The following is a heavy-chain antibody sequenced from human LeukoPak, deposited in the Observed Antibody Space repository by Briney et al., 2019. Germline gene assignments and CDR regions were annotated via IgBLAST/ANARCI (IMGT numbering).Heavy chain of an antibody. CDR3: ARARNDGATPNLDFDY. CDR2: IYSGGST. D-gene: IGHD1-1*01. J-gene: IGHJ4*02. V-gene: IGHV3-53*01. Sequence: GGSLRLSCAASGFTVSSNYMSWVRQAPGKGLEWVSVIYSGGSTYYADSVKGRFTISRGNSKNTLYLQMNSLRAEDTAVYYCARARNDGATPNLDFDYWGQGTLVTVSS. CDR1: GFTVSSNY.